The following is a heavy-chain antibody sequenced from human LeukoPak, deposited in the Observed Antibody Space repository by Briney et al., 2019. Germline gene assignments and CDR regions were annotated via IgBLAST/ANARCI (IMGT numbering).Heavy chain of an antibody. J-gene: IGHJ4*02. CDR2: IYYSGST. V-gene: IGHV4-59*01. Sequence: PSETLSLTRTVSGGSISSYYWTWIRQPPGKGLEWIGYIYYSGSTNYNPSLKSRVTISVDTSKNQFSLKLSAVTAADTAVYYCARVGYYDSSGYYSGLFDYWGQGTLVTVSS. CDR1: GGSISSYY. CDR3: ARVGYYDSSGYYSGLFDY. D-gene: IGHD3-22*01.